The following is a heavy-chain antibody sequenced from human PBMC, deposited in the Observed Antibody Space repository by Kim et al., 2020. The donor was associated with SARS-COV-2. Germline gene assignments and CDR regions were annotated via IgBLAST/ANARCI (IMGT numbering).Heavy chain of an antibody. Sequence: GGSLRLSCAASGFTFSGSAMHWVRQASGKGLAWVGRIRSKANSYATAYVASVRGRFTISRDDSRNTAYLQMNSLKTEDTAVYYCTRVPATTLAFWDAFDIWGQGTMVTVSS. V-gene: IGHV3-73*01. D-gene: IGHD1-1*01. CDR2: IRSKANSYAT. J-gene: IGHJ3*02. CDR3: TRVPATTLAFWDAFDI. CDR1: GFTFSGSA.